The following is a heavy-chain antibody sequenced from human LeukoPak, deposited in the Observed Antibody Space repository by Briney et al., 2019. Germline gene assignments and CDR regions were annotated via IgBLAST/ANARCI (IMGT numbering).Heavy chain of an antibody. CDR3: ARAGSAWQYYFDY. D-gene: IGHD3-10*01. J-gene: IGHJ4*02. CDR1: GFTFSSYA. Sequence: GGSLRLSCAASGFTFSSYAMSWVRQAPGKGLEWVSAISGSGGSTYYADSVKGRFTISRDSAKNSLYLQMNSLRAEDTAVYYCARAGSAWQYYFDYWGQGTLVTVSS. CDR2: ISGSGGST. V-gene: IGHV3-23*01.